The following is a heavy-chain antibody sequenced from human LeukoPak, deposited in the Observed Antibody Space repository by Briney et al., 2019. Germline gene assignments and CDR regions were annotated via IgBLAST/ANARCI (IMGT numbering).Heavy chain of an antibody. CDR3: ARELYYYDSSSYLRLNNFDY. D-gene: IGHD3-22*01. CDR2: ISSSSSTI. V-gene: IGHV3-48*01. Sequence: GGSLRLSCAASGFTFSSYSINWVRQAPGKGLEWVSYISSSSSTIYYADSVKGRFTISRDNAKNSLYLQMNSLRAEDTAVYYCARELYYYDSSSYLRLNNFDYWGQGALVTVSS. CDR1: GFTFSSYS. J-gene: IGHJ4*02.